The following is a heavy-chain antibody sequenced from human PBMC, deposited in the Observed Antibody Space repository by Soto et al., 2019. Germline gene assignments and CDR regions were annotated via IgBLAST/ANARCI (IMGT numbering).Heavy chain of an antibody. CDR1: GGTFSSYT. CDR2: IIPILGIA. V-gene: IGHV1-69*02. J-gene: IGHJ6*02. Sequence: SVKVSCKASGGTFSSYTISWVRQAPGQGLEWMGRIIPILGIANYAQKFQGRVTITADKSTSTAYMELSSLRSEDTAVYYCARGGRYYDSSGNGYYYGMDVWGQ. CDR3: ARGGRYYDSSGNGYYYGMDV. D-gene: IGHD3-22*01.